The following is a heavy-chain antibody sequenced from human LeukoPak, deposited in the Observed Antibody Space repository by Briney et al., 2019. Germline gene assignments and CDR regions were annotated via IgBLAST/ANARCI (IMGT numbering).Heavy chain of an antibody. CDR1: GFMFSNYA. V-gene: IGHV3-23*01. CDR3: VSQSYSGSDNYYVHY. CDR2: ISGSGERT. Sequence: GGSLRLSCVTSGFMFSNYAMSWVRQAPGKGLEWVSIISGSGERTYYADSVKGRFAVSRDNSKNTLYLQMMSLRAEDTAVYYCVSQSYSGSDNYYVHYWGQGTLVAVSS. J-gene: IGHJ4*02. D-gene: IGHD1-26*01.